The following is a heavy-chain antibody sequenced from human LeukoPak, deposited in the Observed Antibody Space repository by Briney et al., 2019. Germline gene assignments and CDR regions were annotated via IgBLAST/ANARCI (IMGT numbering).Heavy chain of an antibody. CDR3: ARPATAYGMDV. CDR1: GGTFSSYA. J-gene: IGHJ6*02. CDR2: IIPIFGTA. Sequence: ASVKVSCKASGGTFSSYAISWVRQAPGQGLEWMGGIIPIFGTANYAQKFQGRVTITTDESTSTAYMELRSLRSDDTAVYYCARPATAYGMDVWGQGTTVTVSS. D-gene: IGHD4-17*01. V-gene: IGHV1-69*05.